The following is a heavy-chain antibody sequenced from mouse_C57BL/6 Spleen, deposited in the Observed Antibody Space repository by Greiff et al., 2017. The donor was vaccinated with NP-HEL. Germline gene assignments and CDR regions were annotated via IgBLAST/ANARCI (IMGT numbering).Heavy chain of an antibody. D-gene: IGHD1-1*01. Sequence: EVKLQESGPELVKPGASVKISCKASGYSFTDYNMNWVKQSNGKSLEWIGVLNPNYGTTSYNQKFKGKATLTVDQSSSTAYMQLNSLTSEDSAVYYCARTTVVANNFDYWGQGTTLTVSS. J-gene: IGHJ2*01. CDR1: GYSFTDYN. V-gene: IGHV1-39*01. CDR2: LNPNYGTT. CDR3: ARTTVVANNFDY.